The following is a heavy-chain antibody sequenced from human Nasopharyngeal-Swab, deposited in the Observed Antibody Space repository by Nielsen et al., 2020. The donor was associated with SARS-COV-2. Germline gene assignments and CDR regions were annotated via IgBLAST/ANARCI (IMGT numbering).Heavy chain of an antibody. J-gene: IGHJ5*02. CDR2: IIPVFGTA. CDR1: GGTFSNYA. D-gene: IGHD1-1*01. CDR3: ARGRDWNPPFFDH. Sequence: SVKVSCKASGGTFSNYAISWLRQAPGQGLEWVGGIIPVFGTANSAQKFQGRVTITADESTSTAYMQLNSLRSDDTAVYFCARGRDWNPPFFDHWGQGTLVTVSS. V-gene: IGHV1-69*13.